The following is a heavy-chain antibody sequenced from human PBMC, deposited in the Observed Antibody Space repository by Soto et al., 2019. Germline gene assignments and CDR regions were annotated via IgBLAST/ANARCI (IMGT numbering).Heavy chain of an antibody. J-gene: IGHJ3*02. Sequence: SETLSLTCTVSGSSISSYYWNWIRQPPGKGLEWIGYIYHSGSTYYNPSLKSRVTISVDRSKNQFSLKLSSVTAADTAVYYCASTQYGGKSSGAFDIWGQGTMVT. CDR2: IYHSGST. V-gene: IGHV4-59*12. CDR3: ASTQYGGKSSGAFDI. CDR1: GSSISSYY. D-gene: IGHD2-15*01.